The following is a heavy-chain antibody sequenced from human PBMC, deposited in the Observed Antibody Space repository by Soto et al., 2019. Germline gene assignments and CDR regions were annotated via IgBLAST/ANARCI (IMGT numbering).Heavy chain of an antibody. D-gene: IGHD5-12*01. CDR3: ARDSFVEMASYYYYGMDV. V-gene: IGHV3-30-3*01. CDR1: GFTFSSYA. Sequence: GSLRLSCAASGFTFSSYAMHWVRQAPGKGLEWVAVISYDGSNKYYADSVKGRFTISRDNSKNTLYLQMNSLRAEDTAVYYCARDSFVEMASYYYYGMDVWGQGTTVTVSS. CDR2: ISYDGSNK. J-gene: IGHJ6*02.